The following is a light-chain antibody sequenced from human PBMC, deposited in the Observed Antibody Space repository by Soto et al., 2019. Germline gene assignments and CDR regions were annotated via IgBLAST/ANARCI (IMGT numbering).Light chain of an antibody. CDR1: QSVSSY. CDR3: QQRSNWPPWT. V-gene: IGKV3-11*01. CDR2: DAS. J-gene: IGKJ1*01. Sequence: LAPRGRATLSCRTSQSVSSYLAWYQQKPGQAPRLLIYDASNRATGIPARFSGSGSGTDFTLTISSLEPEDFAVYYCQQRSNWPPWTFGQGTKVEIK.